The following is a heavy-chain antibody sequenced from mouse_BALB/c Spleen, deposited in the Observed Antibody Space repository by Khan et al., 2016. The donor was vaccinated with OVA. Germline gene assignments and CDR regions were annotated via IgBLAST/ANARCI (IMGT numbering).Heavy chain of an antibody. CDR2: IWGDGST. V-gene: IGHV2-3*01. D-gene: IGHD3-3*01. CDR3: AKWGAVYYAMDY. Sequence: QVQLKQSGPGLVAPSQSLSITCTVSGFSLASYGVNWVRQPPGKGLEWLGVIWGDGSTNYHSALRSRLSINKENSKSQVFLKLNSLQTDDTATYYCAKWGAVYYAMDYWVKEPQSPSPQ. CDR1: GFSLASYG. J-gene: IGHJ4*01.